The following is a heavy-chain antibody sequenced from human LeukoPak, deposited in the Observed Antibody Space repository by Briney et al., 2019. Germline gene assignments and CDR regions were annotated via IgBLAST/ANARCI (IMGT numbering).Heavy chain of an antibody. CDR3: ARGLPRSSSWPFDY. D-gene: IGHD6-13*01. CDR1: GYTFTSYD. CDR2: INPNSGGT. V-gene: IGHV1-2*02. Sequence: ASVKVSCKASGYTFTSYDINWVRQAPGQGLEWMGWINPNSGGTNYAQKFQGRVTMTRDTSISTAYMELSRLRSDDTAVYYCARGLPRSSSWPFDYWGQGTLVTVSS. J-gene: IGHJ4*02.